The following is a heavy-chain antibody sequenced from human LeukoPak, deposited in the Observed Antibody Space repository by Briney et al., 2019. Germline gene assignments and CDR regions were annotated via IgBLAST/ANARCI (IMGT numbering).Heavy chain of an antibody. CDR3: AREVEYSSSSWFDP. Sequence: SETLSLTCTVSGYSISSGYYWGWIRQPPGKGLEWIGSIYHSGSTYYNPSLKSRVTISVDTSKNQFSLKLSSVTAADTAVYYCAREVEYSSSSWFDPWGQGTLATVSS. D-gene: IGHD6-6*01. CDR2: IYHSGST. J-gene: IGHJ5*02. V-gene: IGHV4-38-2*02. CDR1: GYSISSGYY.